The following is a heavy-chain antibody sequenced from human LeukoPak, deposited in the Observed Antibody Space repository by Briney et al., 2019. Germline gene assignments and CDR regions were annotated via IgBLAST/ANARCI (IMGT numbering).Heavy chain of an antibody. V-gene: IGHV5-51*01. Sequence: PGESLKISCVGSRYSFTNYWIGWVRQMPRKGLEWMGIIYTGDSDTKYSPSFRGQVTISADMSITTAYLQWSSLKASDTAMYDCATLDRRNDYSAFDSWGQGTLVTVSS. CDR2: IYTGDSDT. D-gene: IGHD4-11*01. CDR3: ATLDRRNDYSAFDS. CDR1: RYSFTNYW. J-gene: IGHJ4*02.